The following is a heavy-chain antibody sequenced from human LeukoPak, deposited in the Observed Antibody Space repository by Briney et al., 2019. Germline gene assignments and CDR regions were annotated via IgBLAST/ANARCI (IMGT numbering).Heavy chain of an antibody. V-gene: IGHV3-30-3*01. J-gene: IGHJ6*03. D-gene: IGHD4-17*01. CDR2: ISYDGSNK. Sequence: GRSLRLSCAASGFTFSSYAMHWVRQAPGKGLEWVAVISYDGSNKYYADSVKGRFTISRDNSKNTLYLQMNSLRAEDTAVYYCARSEIPTGYYYYMDVWGKGTTVTVSS. CDR3: ARSEIPTGYYYYMDV. CDR1: GFTFSSYA.